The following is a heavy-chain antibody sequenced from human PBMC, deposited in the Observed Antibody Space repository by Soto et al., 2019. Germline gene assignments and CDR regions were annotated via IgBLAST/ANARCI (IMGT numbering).Heavy chain of an antibody. CDR2: IILALGTP. CDR1: GGGFNYYA. D-gene: IGHD2-8*01. Sequence: SGKVSCKASGGGFNYYALSLLLQAPVQGLEWLGGIILALGTPHYAQNFQGRVTIIADESTSTVYMELGSLRLDDTAVYYCGRYCTNTKCQGGYYLDYWGQGTLVTVSS. CDR3: GRYCTNTKCQGGYYLDY. J-gene: IGHJ4*02. V-gene: IGHV1-69*13.